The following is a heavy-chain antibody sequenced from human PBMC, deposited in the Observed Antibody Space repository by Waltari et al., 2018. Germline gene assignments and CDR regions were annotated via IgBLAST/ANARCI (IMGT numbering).Heavy chain of an antibody. CDR1: GGSISSYY. CDR3: ARDRIAVAGTWYYFDY. CDR2: IYTSGST. Sequence: QVQLQESGPGLVKPSETLSLTCTVSGGSISSYYWSWIRPPAGKGLEWIGRIYTSGSTNYNPSLKSRVTMSVDTSKNQFSLKLSSVTAADTAVYYCARDRIAVAGTWYYFDYWGQGTLVTVSS. D-gene: IGHD6-19*01. J-gene: IGHJ4*02. V-gene: IGHV4-4*07.